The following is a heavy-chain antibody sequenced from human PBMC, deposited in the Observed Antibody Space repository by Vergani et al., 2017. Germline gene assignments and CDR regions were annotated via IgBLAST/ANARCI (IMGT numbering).Heavy chain of an antibody. CDR2: IWYDGSNK. D-gene: IGHD3-10*01. CDR3: ARDRSNLLWFVEAGDAFDI. CDR1: GFTFSSYG. V-gene: IGHV3-33*01. J-gene: IGHJ3*02. Sequence: QVQLVESGGGVVQPGRSLRLSCTAAGFTFSSYGIHWVRQAPGKGLEWVAVIWYDGSNKYYADSVKVRFTISRDNSKNTLFLQMNSLRAEDTAVYYCARDRSNLLWFVEAGDAFDIWGQGTKVTVSS.